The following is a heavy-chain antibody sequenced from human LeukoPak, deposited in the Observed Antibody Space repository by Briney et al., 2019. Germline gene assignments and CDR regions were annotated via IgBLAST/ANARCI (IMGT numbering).Heavy chain of an antibody. CDR2: IYTSGST. V-gene: IGHV4-4*08. Sequence: SETLSLTCTVSGGSISSYYWSWIRQPPGKGLEWIGYIYTSGSTNYNPSLKSRVTISVDKSKNQFSLKLSSVTAADTAVYYCVREYYYDSSGYLVDAFDIWGQGTMVTVSS. CDR1: GGSISSYY. CDR3: VREYYYDSSGYLVDAFDI. D-gene: IGHD3-22*01. J-gene: IGHJ3*02.